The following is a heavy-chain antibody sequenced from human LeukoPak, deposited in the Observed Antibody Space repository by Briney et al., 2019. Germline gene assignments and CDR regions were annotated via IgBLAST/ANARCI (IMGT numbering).Heavy chain of an antibody. CDR3: AGHAYCSGGSCSRWFDP. V-gene: IGHV4-39*01. CDR2: IYYSGST. CDR1: GGSISSSSYY. Sequence: SETLSLTCTVSGGSISSSSYYWGWIRQPPGKGLEWIGSIYYSGSTYYNPSLKSRVTISVDTSKNQFSLKLSSVTAADTAVYYCAGHAYCSGGSCSRWFDPWGQGTLVTVSS. J-gene: IGHJ5*02. D-gene: IGHD2-15*01.